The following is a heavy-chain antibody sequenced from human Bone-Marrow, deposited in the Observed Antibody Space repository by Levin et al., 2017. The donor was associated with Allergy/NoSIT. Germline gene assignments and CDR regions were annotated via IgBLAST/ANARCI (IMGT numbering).Heavy chain of an antibody. CDR2: ISSSGSTI. CDR3: ASRPPVGEQQLFY. Sequence: GGSLRLSCAASGFTFSDYYMSWIRQAPGKGLEWVSYISSSGSTIYYADSVKGRFTISRDNAKNSLYLQMNSLRAEDTAVYYCASRPPVGEQQLFYWGQGTLVTVSS. D-gene: IGHD6-13*01. CDR1: GFTFSDYY. J-gene: IGHJ4*02. V-gene: IGHV3-11*01.